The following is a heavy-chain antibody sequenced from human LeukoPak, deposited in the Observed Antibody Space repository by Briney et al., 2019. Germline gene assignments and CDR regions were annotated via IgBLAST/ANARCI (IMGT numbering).Heavy chain of an antibody. CDR3: ARVIKGGYNFWIGPYYFDS. J-gene: IGHJ4*02. CDR1: GYSFSSYH. V-gene: IGHV1-46*01. CDR2: IHSSGDTT. D-gene: IGHD3-3*01. Sequence: GASVKVSCKASGYSFSSYHIHWVRQAPGQGLEWMGIIHSSGDTTSYAQKFQGRVTMTRDTSTTTVYMELRSLRSEDTAVYYCARVIKGGYNFWIGPYYFDSWGQGDLVTVSS.